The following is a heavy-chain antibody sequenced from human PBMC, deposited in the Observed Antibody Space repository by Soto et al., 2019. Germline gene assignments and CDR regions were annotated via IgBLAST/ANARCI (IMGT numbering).Heavy chain of an antibody. J-gene: IGHJ4*02. Sequence: PGGSLRLSCAASGFTFSRYGMHWVRQAPGKGLEWVAVIWYDGSNKYYADSVKGRFTISRDNSKNTLYLQMNSLRAEDTAVYYCARDRADTASTNYYFDYWGQGTLVTVSS. CDR1: GFTFSRYG. CDR2: IWYDGSNK. CDR3: ARDRADTASTNYYFDY. V-gene: IGHV3-33*01. D-gene: IGHD1-7*01.